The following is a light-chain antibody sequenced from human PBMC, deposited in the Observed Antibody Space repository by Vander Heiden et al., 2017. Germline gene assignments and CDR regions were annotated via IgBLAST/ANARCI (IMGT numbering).Light chain of an antibody. Sequence: EIVLTQSPATLSLSPGERAALPCRASQSVSSSLAWYQQKPGQAPRLLIYDASTRATGIPARFSGSGSGTDFTLTISSLEPEDFAVYYCQQRSNWPITFGQGTRLEIK. V-gene: IGKV3-11*01. CDR3: QQRSNWPIT. CDR1: QSVSSS. CDR2: DAS. J-gene: IGKJ5*01.